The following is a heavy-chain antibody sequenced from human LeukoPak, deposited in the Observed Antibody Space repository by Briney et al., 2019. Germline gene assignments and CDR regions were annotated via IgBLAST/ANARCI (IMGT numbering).Heavy chain of an antibody. Sequence: GGSLRLSCAASGFTFSSYAMSWVRQAPGKGLEWVSAISGSGGSTYYADSVKGRFTISRGNSKNTLYLQMNSLRAEDTAVYYCAKDPRFLEWLLYGGDYYYGMDVWGQGTTVTVSS. CDR2: ISGSGGST. CDR3: AKDPRFLEWLLYGGDYYYGMDV. D-gene: IGHD3-3*01. J-gene: IGHJ6*02. CDR1: GFTFSSYA. V-gene: IGHV3-23*01.